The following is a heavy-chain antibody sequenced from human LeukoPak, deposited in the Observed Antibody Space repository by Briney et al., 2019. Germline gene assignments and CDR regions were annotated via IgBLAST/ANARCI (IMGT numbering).Heavy chain of an antibody. Sequence: GGSLRLSCEGSGFIFTTYWMSWVRQAPGKGLEWVAHIKQDGSETDYLDSVKGRFTISRDNAKNSLYLQMNSLRGEDTAVYYCTRGGFYPEYWGQGTLVTVSS. D-gene: IGHD5-12*01. CDR2: IKQDGSET. J-gene: IGHJ4*02. V-gene: IGHV3-7*05. CDR1: GFIFTTYW. CDR3: TRGGFYPEY.